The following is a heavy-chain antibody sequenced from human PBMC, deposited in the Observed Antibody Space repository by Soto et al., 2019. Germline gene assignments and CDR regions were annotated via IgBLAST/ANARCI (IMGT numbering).Heavy chain of an antibody. CDR2: IYYSGST. CDR1: GGSISSYY. J-gene: IGHJ4*02. CDR3: ARHTAMVEFDY. V-gene: IGHV4-59*01. Sequence: PSETLSLTCTVSGGSISSYYWSWIRQPPGKGLEWIGYIYYSGSTNYNPSLKSRVTISVDTSKNQFSLKLSSVTAADTAVYYCARHTAMVEFDYWGQGTLVTVSS. D-gene: IGHD5-18*01.